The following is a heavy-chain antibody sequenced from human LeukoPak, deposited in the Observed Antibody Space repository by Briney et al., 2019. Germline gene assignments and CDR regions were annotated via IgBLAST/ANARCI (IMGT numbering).Heavy chain of an antibody. CDR2: IYYSGST. D-gene: IGHD2-2*01. V-gene: IGHV4-39*07. Sequence: PSETLSLTCTVSGGSISSSSYYWGWIRQPPEKGLEWIGSIYYSGSTNYNPSLKSRVTISADTSKNQFSLKLSSVTAADTAVYYCARDGDCSRTSCHYFDYWGQGTLVTVSS. J-gene: IGHJ4*02. CDR1: GGSISSSSYY. CDR3: ARDGDCSRTSCHYFDY.